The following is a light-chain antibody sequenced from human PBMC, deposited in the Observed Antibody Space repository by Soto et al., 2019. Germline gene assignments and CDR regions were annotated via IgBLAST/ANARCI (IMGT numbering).Light chain of an antibody. Sequence: DIQMTQSPSSLSASVEDRVTITCRASQSISRYLSWYQQKPGKAPKRLIYVGSTLQSGVPSRFSGSGSGTDFTLTISSLQPKDFATYFCQQPYTTPFAFGGGTKV. CDR2: VGS. CDR3: QQPYTTPFA. CDR1: QSISRY. V-gene: IGKV1-39*01. J-gene: IGKJ4*01.